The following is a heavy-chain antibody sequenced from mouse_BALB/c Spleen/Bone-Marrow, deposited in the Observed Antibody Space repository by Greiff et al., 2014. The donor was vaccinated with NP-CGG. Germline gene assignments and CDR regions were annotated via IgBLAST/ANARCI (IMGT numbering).Heavy chain of an antibody. CDR1: GFNIKDYY. V-gene: IGHV14-1*02. Sequence: EVQLQQSGAELVRPGALVKLSCKVSGFNIKDYYMHWVKQRPEQGLEWIGWIDPENDNTIYDPKFQGKASITADTSSNTAYLQLSSLTSEDTAVYYCAEEGMIPTGFAYWGQGTLVTVSA. CDR2: IDPENDNT. D-gene: IGHD2-3*01. J-gene: IGHJ3*01. CDR3: AEEGMIPTGFAY.